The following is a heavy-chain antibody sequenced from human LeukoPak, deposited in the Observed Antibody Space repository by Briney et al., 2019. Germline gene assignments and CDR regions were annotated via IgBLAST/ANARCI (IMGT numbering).Heavy chain of an antibody. V-gene: IGHV3-7*01. Sequence: GGSLKLSCEASGFPFSNYWMSWVRQAPGKGLEWVANIKEDGGEINYVDDLKGRFTISRDKAKNSPYLQLNSLRVDDTAVYYCARDRGYSTFDYWGQGTLVTVSS. CDR3: ARDRGYSTFDY. J-gene: IGHJ4*02. CDR1: GFPFSNYW. CDR2: IKEDGGEI. D-gene: IGHD4-23*01.